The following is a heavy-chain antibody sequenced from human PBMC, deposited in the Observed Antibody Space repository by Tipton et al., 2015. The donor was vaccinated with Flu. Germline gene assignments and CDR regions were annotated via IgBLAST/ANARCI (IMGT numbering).Heavy chain of an antibody. J-gene: IGHJ4*02. D-gene: IGHD1-26*01. V-gene: IGHV4-4*07. CDR3: ARDRSGSNSLDY. CDR2: VYSSGST. CDR1: GGSISSHY. Sequence: TLSLTCTVSGGSISSHYWSWIRQPAGRGLVWMGHVYSSGSTKYNPSLKGRVTLSVDKSRNQFSLALTSVTAADTAVYYCARDRSGSNSLDYWGQGTLVTVTS.